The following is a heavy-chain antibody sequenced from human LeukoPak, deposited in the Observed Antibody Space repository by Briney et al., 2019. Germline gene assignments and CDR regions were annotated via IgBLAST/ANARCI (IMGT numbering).Heavy chain of an antibody. CDR2: IIPIFGTA. Sequence: ASVKVSCEASGGTFSSYAISWVRQAPGQGLEWMGRIIPIFGTANYAQKFQGRVTITTDESTSTAYMELSSLRSEDTAVYYCAREAARPGFDYWGQGTLVTVSS. V-gene: IGHV1-69*05. CDR3: AREAARPGFDY. CDR1: GGTFSSYA. J-gene: IGHJ4*02. D-gene: IGHD6-6*01.